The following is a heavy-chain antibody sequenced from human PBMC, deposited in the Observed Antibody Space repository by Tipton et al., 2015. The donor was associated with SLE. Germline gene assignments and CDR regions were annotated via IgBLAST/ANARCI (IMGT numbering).Heavy chain of an antibody. CDR2: LYTSGRT. Sequence: LRLSCSVSGGSISAFYWSWIRQPPGKGLEWIWYLYTSGRTNYNPPLKSRVTISVDMSKNELSLRLSSVTAADTAGYYCARVGATNVFESWGQGTLVTVSS. J-gene: IGHJ4*02. D-gene: IGHD1-26*01. CDR1: GGSISAFY. CDR3: ARVGATNVFES. V-gene: IGHV4-4*08.